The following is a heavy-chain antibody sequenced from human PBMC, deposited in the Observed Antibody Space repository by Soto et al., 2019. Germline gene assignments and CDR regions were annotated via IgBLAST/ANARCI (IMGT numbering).Heavy chain of an antibody. V-gene: IGHV3-9*01. CDR3: AKGDSSSFYYGMDV. CDR1: GFTFDDYA. J-gene: IGHJ6*02. D-gene: IGHD6-13*01. Sequence: EVQLVESGGGLVQPGRSLRLSCAASGFTFDDYAMHWVRQAPGKGLEWVSGIRWNSGSIGYADSVKGRFTISRDNAKNSLYLQMNGLRAEDTALYYCAKGDSSSFYYGMDVWGQGTTVTVSS. CDR2: IRWNSGSI.